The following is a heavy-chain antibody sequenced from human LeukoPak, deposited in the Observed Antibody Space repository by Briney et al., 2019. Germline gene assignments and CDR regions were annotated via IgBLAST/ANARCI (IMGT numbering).Heavy chain of an antibody. CDR1: GGTFSSYA. J-gene: IGHJ4*02. D-gene: IGHD3-22*01. Sequence: ASVKVSCKASGGTFSSYAISWVRQAPGQGLEWMGWINPNSGGTNYAQKFQGRVTMTRDTSISTAYMELSRLRSDDTVVYYCARGYYYDSSGYYYFDYWGQGTLVTVSS. V-gene: IGHV1-2*02. CDR2: INPNSGGT. CDR3: ARGYYYDSSGYYYFDY.